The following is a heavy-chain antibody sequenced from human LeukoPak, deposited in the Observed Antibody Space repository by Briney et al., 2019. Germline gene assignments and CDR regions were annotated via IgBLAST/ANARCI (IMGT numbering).Heavy chain of an antibody. CDR2: INPNSGGP. D-gene: IGHD3-16*01. V-gene: IGHV1-2*02. CDR3: ARDVSAGGTNWFDP. CDR1: GYTFTGYY. J-gene: IGHJ5*02. Sequence: GASVKVSCKASGYTFTGYYIHWVRQAPGQGLEWMGWINPNSGGPNYALKFQGRVTMTRDTSISTAYMEMSRLRSDDTAVYYCARDVSAGGTNWFDPWGQGTLVTVSS.